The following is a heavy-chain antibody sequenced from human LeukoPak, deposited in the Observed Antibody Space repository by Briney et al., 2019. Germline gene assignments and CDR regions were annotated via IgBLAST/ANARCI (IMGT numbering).Heavy chain of an antibody. CDR1: GFTVSSNY. V-gene: IGHV3-66*02. CDR2: IYSGGST. D-gene: IGHD3-22*01. CDR3: ARGRRGYYDSSGYYYFDY. Sequence: GGSLRLSCAASGFTVSSNYMSWVRQAPGKGLEWVSVIYSGGSTYYADSEKGRFTISRDNSKNTLYLQMNSLRAEDTAVYYCARGRRGYYDSSGYYYFDYWGQGTLVTVSS. J-gene: IGHJ4*02.